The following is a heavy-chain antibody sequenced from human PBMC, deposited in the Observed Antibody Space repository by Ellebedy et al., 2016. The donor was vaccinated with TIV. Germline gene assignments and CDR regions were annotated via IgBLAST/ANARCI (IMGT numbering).Heavy chain of an antibody. Sequence: PGGSLRLSCAASGFTFSKYAVSWVRQAPGKGLQWVSAISADGLSPYFAGPVQGRVTIFRDNFQNTLYVQMNSLRAEATAVYYWAKRARDYSGGHYYDSLDVWGQGTTVTVAS. CDR1: GFTFSKYA. CDR3: AKRARDYSGGHYYDSLDV. V-gene: IGHV3-23*01. D-gene: IGHD1-26*01. J-gene: IGHJ6*03. CDR2: ISADGLSP.